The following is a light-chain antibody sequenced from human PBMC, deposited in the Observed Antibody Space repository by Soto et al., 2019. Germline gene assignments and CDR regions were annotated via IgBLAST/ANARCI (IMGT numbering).Light chain of an antibody. Sequence: DIEMTQSPSTLSSSLGDRVTITCRASQSISSWLAWYQQKPGKAPKLLIYKASNLESGVPARFSGSGSGTDFALTISSQQPDDFASYYCQQYNNYCTFGQGTKVDIK. CDR2: KAS. V-gene: IGKV1-5*03. CDR3: QQYNNYCT. CDR1: QSISSW. J-gene: IGKJ1*01.